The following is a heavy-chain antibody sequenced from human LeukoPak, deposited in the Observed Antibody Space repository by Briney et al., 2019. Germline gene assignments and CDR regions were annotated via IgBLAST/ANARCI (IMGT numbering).Heavy chain of an antibody. CDR1: GFTFSTYG. Sequence: GGSLRLSCVASGFTFSTYGMHWVRQAPGKGLEWVAVISYDGSNKYYADSVKGRFTISRDNSKNTLYLQMNSLRAEDTAVYYCARENYDDSSGNPTLDYWGQGTLVTVSS. CDR3: ARENYDDSSGNPTLDY. CDR2: ISYDGSNK. D-gene: IGHD3-22*01. V-gene: IGHV3-30*03. J-gene: IGHJ4*02.